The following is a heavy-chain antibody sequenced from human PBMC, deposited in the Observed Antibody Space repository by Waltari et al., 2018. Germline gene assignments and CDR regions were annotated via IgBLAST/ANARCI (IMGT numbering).Heavy chain of an antibody. V-gene: IGHV4-34*01. Sequence: QVQLQQWGAGLLKPSETVSLTCAVSGGSLSDDYWSWLRQTPVKGLEWIGEINVGGNTNYNPSLKSRVTMSVDTSKNQFSLQLTSVTAADSAVYYCARGLSNYYGPQPPNAPSYYGMDVWGQGTTVTVS. CDR2: INVGGNT. CDR1: GGSLSDDY. D-gene: IGHD3-10*01. CDR3: ARGLSNYYGPQPPNAPSYYGMDV. J-gene: IGHJ6*02.